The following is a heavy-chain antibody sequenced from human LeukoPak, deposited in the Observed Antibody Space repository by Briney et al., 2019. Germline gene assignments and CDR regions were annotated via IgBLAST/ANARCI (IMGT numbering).Heavy chain of an antibody. Sequence: SETLSPTCTVSGGSISSSSYYWGWIRQPPGKGLEWIGSIYYSGSTYYNPSLKSRVTISVDTSKNQFSLKLSSVTAADTAVYYCARDGSSSWYGFDYWGQGTLVTVSS. CDR1: GGSISSSSYY. V-gene: IGHV4-39*07. CDR2: IYYSGST. J-gene: IGHJ4*02. CDR3: ARDGSSSWYGFDY. D-gene: IGHD6-13*01.